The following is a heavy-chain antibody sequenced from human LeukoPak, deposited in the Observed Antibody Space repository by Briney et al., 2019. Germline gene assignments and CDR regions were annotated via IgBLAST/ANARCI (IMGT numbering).Heavy chain of an antibody. V-gene: IGHV3-21*01. CDR3: ASVAYYDFWSGPDY. CDR1: GFTFSSYN. Sequence: GGSLRLSCAASGFTFSSYNMYWVRQAPGKGLEWVSSLSGGSDYIFYAGPVKGRFTVSRDNARNALYLQMNSLRAEDTAVYYCASVAYYDFWSGPDYWGQGTLVTVSS. CDR2: LSGGSDYI. D-gene: IGHD3-3*01. J-gene: IGHJ4*02.